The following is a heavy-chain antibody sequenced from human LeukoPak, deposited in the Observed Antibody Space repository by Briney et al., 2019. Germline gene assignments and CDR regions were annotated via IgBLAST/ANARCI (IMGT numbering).Heavy chain of an antibody. Sequence: GGSLRLSCAASGFTFSNYDMSWVRQAPGKGLEWVSAISANGGGTYYADSVKGRFTISRDSSTNTLYLQVNSLRAEDTAVYYCAKAAKSIVVDNYFDYWGQGTLVTVSS. J-gene: IGHJ4*02. D-gene: IGHD3-22*01. CDR1: GFTFSNYD. CDR2: ISANGGGT. CDR3: AKAAKSIVVDNYFDY. V-gene: IGHV3-23*01.